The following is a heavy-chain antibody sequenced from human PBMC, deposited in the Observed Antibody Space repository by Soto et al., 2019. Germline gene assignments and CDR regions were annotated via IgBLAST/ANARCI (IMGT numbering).Heavy chain of an antibody. CDR3: ARDRWCSSTSCEPHSYYYMDV. CDR1: GYTFTSYG. J-gene: IGHJ6*03. V-gene: IGHV1-18*01. Sequence: QVQLVQSGAEVKKPGASVKVSCKASGYTFTSYGISWVRQAPGQGLEWMGWISAYNGNTNYAQKLQGRVTRTTDTSTSTAYMELRSLRYDDTAVYYCARDRWCSSTSCEPHSYYYMDVWGKGTTVTVSS. D-gene: IGHD2-2*01. CDR2: ISAYNGNT.